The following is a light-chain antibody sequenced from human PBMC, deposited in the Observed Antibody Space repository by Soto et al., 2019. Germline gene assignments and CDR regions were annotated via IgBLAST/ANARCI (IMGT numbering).Light chain of an antibody. V-gene: IGKV1-39*01. CDR1: QSITTS. Sequence: IQMTPSPSSLSTCVGDRVTITCRASQSITTSLTWYQQKPGKAPKLLIYTTSSLQSGVPSRFSGSGSGTDFTLTISSLQPEDFATYCCQQTNSNPWTFGQGTKVDIK. CDR2: TTS. J-gene: IGKJ1*01. CDR3: QQTNSNPWT.